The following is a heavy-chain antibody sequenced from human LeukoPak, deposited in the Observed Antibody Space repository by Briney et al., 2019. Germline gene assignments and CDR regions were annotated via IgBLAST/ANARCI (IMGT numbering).Heavy chain of an antibody. CDR1: GGSISNSSYY. D-gene: IGHD3-9*01. J-gene: IGHJ4*02. CDR2: IYYSGNT. V-gene: IGHV4-39*01. CDR3: ARQYYDILTGYPYYFDY. Sequence: PSETLSLTCTVSGGSISNSSYYWGWIRQPPGKGLEWIGAIYYSGNTYFDPSLKSRVTMSVDTSKNQFSLKLNSVTAADTAVYYCARQYYDILTGYPYYFDYWGQGTLVTVSS.